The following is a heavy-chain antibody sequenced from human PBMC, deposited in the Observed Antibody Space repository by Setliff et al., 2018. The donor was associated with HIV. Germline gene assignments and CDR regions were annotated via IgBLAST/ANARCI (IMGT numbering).Heavy chain of an antibody. CDR1: GYSFTSYW. D-gene: IGHD3-22*01. CDR2: IYPGDSDT. Sequence: GESLKISCKGSGYSFTSYWIGWVRQMPGKGLEWMGIIYPGDSDTRYSPSFQGQVTISADKSISTVYLQWSSLKASDTAIYYCARLGDDNSGYYQFWGQGTLVTVSS. J-gene: IGHJ4*02. CDR3: ARLGDDNSGYYQF. V-gene: IGHV5-51*01.